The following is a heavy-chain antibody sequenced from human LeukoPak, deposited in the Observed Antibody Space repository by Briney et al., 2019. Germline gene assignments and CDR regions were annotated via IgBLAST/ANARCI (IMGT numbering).Heavy chain of an antibody. CDR3: ARGMGYFDSSGYYHDYGMDV. J-gene: IGHJ6*02. Sequence: SETLSLTCAVYGGSFSNYYWSWIRQSPGKGLDWIGEINHSGSVNYNPSLKSRFTISVDTSKNQFSLKLSSVTAADTAVYYCARGMGYFDSSGYYHDYGMDVWGQGTTVTVSS. CDR1: GGSFSNYY. V-gene: IGHV4-34*01. D-gene: IGHD3-22*01. CDR2: INHSGSV.